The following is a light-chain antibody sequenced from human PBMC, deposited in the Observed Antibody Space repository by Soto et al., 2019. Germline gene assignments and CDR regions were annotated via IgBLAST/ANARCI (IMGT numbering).Light chain of an antibody. CDR3: AAWDDSLKTDV. CDR2: RNS. Sequence: QSVLTQPPSASGTPGQRVTISCSGSRSNIGSTYVYWFQQLSGTAPKLLIYRNSQRPSGVPDRLSGSKSGTSASLAISGLRSEDEADYYCAAWDDSLKTDVFGTGTKVTVL. J-gene: IGLJ1*01. V-gene: IGLV1-47*01. CDR1: RSNIGSTY.